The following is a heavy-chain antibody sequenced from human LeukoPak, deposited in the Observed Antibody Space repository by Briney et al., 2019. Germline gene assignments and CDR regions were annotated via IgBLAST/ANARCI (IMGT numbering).Heavy chain of an antibody. CDR3: AKERNLEIAVAGTIFDY. Sequence: GGSLRLSCAASGFTFSDYYMSWIRQAPGKGLEWVSYISSSGSTIYYADSVKGRFTISRDNSKNMIYLEMSSLKAEDTAMYYCAKERNLEIAVAGTIFDYWGQGTLVTVSS. CDR2: ISSSGSTI. J-gene: IGHJ4*02. D-gene: IGHD6-19*01. V-gene: IGHV3-11*04. CDR1: GFTFSDYY.